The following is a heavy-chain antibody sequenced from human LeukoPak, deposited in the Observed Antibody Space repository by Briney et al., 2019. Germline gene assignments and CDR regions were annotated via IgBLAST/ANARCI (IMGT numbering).Heavy chain of an antibody. CDR1: GYSFTSYW. Sequence: GESLKSSCKGSGYSFTSYWIGWVRQMPGKGLEWMGIIYPGDSDTRYSPSFQGQVTISADKSISTAYLQWSSLKASDTAMYYCARLIAVSSGSSWYDYWGQGTLVTVSS. CDR3: ARLIAVSSGSSWYDY. V-gene: IGHV5-51*01. J-gene: IGHJ4*02. D-gene: IGHD6-13*01. CDR2: IYPGDSDT.